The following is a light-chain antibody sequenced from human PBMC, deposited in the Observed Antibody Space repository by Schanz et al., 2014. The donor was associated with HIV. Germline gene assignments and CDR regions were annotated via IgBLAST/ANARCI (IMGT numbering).Light chain of an antibody. Sequence: QSVLTQPPSVSGAPGQRVTISCAGSSSNIGAGYDVHWYHHLPGSAPKLLISGNNNRPSGVPDRFSGSKSGTSASLAITGLQAEDEADYYCGAWDSSLSGGLFGGGTKLTVL. CDR1: SSNIGAGYD. J-gene: IGLJ2*01. CDR2: GNN. CDR3: GAWDSSLSGGL. V-gene: IGLV1-40*01.